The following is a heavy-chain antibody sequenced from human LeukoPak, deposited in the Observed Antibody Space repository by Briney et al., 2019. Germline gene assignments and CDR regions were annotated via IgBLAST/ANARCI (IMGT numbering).Heavy chain of an antibody. CDR1: GFTFSSYS. CDR3: AREQGNLQYYYGSGSQPMGYYGMDV. J-gene: IGHJ6*02. D-gene: IGHD3-10*01. V-gene: IGHV3-21*01. CDR2: ISSSSSYI. Sequence: PGGSLRLSCAASGFTFSSYSMNWVRQAPGKGLEWVSSISSSSSYIYYADSVRGRFTISRDNAKNPLYLQMNSLRAEDTAVYYCAREQGNLQYYYGSGSQPMGYYGMDVWGQGTTVTVSS.